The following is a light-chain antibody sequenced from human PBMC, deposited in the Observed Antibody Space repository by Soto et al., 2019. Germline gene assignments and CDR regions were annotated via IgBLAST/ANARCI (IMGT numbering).Light chain of an antibody. J-gene: IGKJ3*01. V-gene: IGKV3-20*01. Sequence: EIVLTQSPGTLSLSPGERATLSCRASQSVSSSYLAWYQQKPGQAPRLLIYGASTRATGIPDRFSGSGSGTDFTLTISRLEPEDCAVYYCQQYGSSPPFTFGPGTKVDLK. CDR3: QQYGSSPPFT. CDR2: GAS. CDR1: QSVSSSY.